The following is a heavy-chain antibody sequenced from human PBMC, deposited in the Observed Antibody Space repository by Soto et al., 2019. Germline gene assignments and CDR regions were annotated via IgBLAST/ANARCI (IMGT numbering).Heavy chain of an antibody. V-gene: IGHV1-3*01. CDR1: GYTFSSYA. CDR3: ARVRRSRITVFGWRRDYYYMDV. CDR2: INPNSGNT. D-gene: IGHD3-3*01. J-gene: IGHJ6*03. Sequence: ASVKVSCKASGYTFSSYAMHWVRQAPGQRLEWMGWINPNSGNTKYSQKFQGRVTVTRDTSTSTAYMELSSLRSEDTAVYYCARVRRSRITVFGWRRDYYYMDVWGKGTTVTVSS.